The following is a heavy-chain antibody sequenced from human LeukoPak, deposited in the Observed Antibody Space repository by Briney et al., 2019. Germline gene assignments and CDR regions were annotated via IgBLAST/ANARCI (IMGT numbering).Heavy chain of an antibody. CDR1: GFTFSRYW. Sequence: GGSLRLSCAASGFTFSRYWMSWVRQAPGKGLEWVANIKQDGSEKSYVDSVKGRFTISRDNAKNSLHLQMNSLRAEDTAVYYCARANHYSDSTGYSLYYFDYWGQGTLVTVSS. V-gene: IGHV3-7*01. D-gene: IGHD3-22*01. CDR2: IKQDGSEK. J-gene: IGHJ4*02. CDR3: ARANHYSDSTGYSLYYFDY.